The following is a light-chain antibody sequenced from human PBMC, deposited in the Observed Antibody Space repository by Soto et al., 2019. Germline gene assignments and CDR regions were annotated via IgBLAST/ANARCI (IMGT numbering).Light chain of an antibody. CDR2: DAS. V-gene: IGKV3-11*01. CDR3: QQRSNWPIT. J-gene: IGKJ5*01. Sequence: EVVLTQSPATLSVSPGERATLSCRASENIARYLAWYQQKPGQAPKLLIYDASNRATGIPARFSGSGSGTDFTLTISSLEPEDFAVYYCQQRSNWPITFGQGTRLEIK. CDR1: ENIARY.